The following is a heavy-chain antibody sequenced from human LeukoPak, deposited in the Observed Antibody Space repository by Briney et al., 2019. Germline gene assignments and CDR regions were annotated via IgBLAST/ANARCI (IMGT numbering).Heavy chain of an antibody. D-gene: IGHD2-15*01. V-gene: IGHV3-7*01. J-gene: IGHJ6*02. CDR3: ARVQCSGGSCSTRAYYYGMDV. CDR2: IKQDGSEK. Sequence: GGSLRLSCAASGFTFSSYWMSWVRQAPGKGLEWVANIKQDGSEKDYVDSVKGRFTISRDNAKNSLYLQMNSLRAEDTAVYYCARVQCSGGSCSTRAYYYGMDVWGQGTTVTVSS. CDR1: GFTFSSYW.